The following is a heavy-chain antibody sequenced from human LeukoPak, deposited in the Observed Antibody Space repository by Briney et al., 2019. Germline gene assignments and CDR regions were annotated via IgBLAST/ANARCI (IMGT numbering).Heavy chain of an antibody. J-gene: IGHJ4*02. V-gene: IGHV3-23*01. D-gene: IGHD1-26*01. CDR2: ISIGGDDT. CDR3: ANPEWGTYLVGFDY. Sequence: PGGSLRLSCAASGFTFSSSAMNWVRQAPGKGLEWVSTISIGGDDTYYAESVKGRFTISRDNSKNTLYLRMNSLRAEDTAVYFCANPEWGTYLVGFDYWGQGTLVTVSS. CDR1: GFTFSSSA.